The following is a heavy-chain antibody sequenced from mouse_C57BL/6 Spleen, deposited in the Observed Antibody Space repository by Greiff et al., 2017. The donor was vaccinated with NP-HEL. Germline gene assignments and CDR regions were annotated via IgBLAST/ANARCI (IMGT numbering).Heavy chain of an antibody. CDR1: GFTFSSYT. V-gene: IGHV5-9*01. Sequence: EVKLVESGGGLVKPGGSLKLSCAASGFTFSSYTMSWVRQTPEKRLEWVATISGGGGNTYYPDSVKGRFTISRDNAKNTLYLQMSRLRSEDTALYYCARHLNDGYYAMDYWGQGTSVTVSS. CDR3: ARHLNDGYYAMDY. CDR2: ISGGGGNT. J-gene: IGHJ4*01. D-gene: IGHD2-3*01.